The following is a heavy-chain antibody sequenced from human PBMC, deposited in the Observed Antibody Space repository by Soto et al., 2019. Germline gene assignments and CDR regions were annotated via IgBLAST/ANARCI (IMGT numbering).Heavy chain of an antibody. Sequence: GGSLRLSCAASGFTFTNYEMNWFRQAPGKGLEWISYIGSSGKTISYADSVKGRFTISRDNAKNSLYLQMNSLRAEDTAVYYCARDPEKYSGSDLGIDYWGQGTLVTVSS. J-gene: IGHJ4*02. V-gene: IGHV3-48*03. D-gene: IGHD5-12*01. CDR1: GFTFTNYE. CDR3: ARDPEKYSGSDLGIDY. CDR2: IGSSGKTI.